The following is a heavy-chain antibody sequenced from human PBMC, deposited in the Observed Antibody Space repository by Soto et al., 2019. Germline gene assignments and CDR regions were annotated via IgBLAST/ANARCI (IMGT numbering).Heavy chain of an antibody. CDR2: TFYSGYT. CDR1: XXXXXXXXXX. J-gene: IGHJ4*02. V-gene: IGHV4-30-4*01. D-gene: IGHD4-17*01. Sequence: QVQLQESGPGLVKPSQTLSLTCTVSXXXXXXXXXXXXXIRHPPGKGMERIGYTFYSGYTYYNPSXXXXXXXSXXXXXXXXXXXLXSVTXXDXXXYYCARSGDYVPFDYWGQGALVTVSS. CDR3: ARSGDYVPFDY.